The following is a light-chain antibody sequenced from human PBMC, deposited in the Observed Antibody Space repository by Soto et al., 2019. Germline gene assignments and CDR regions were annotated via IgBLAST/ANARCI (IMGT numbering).Light chain of an antibody. Sequence: EIVMTQSPATLSVSPGERATVSCRASQSVSSNLAWYQQKPGQAPRLLIYGASTRATAIPDRFSGSGSGTNFTLTISSLQSEDFAVYYCQQYNNWPPITFGQGTRLEIK. V-gene: IGKV3-15*01. CDR3: QQYNNWPPIT. J-gene: IGKJ5*01. CDR2: GAS. CDR1: QSVSSN.